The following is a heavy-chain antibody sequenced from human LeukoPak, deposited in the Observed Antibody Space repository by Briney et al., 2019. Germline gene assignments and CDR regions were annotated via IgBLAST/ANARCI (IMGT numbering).Heavy chain of an antibody. J-gene: IGHJ4*02. D-gene: IGHD3-3*01. Sequence: PGRSLRLSCAASGFTFSSYAMHWVRQAPGKGLEWVAVISYDGSNKYYADSVKGRFTISRDNSKNTLYLQMNSLRAEDTAVYYCVRSLLYDFWSGYYYWGQGTLVTVSS. CDR3: VRSLLYDFWSGYYY. CDR1: GFTFSSYA. V-gene: IGHV3-30-3*01. CDR2: ISYDGSNK.